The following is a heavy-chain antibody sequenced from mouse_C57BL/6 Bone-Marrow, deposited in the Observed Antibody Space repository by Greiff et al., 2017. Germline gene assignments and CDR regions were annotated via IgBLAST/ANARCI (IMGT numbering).Heavy chain of an antibody. J-gene: IGHJ2*01. CDR2: IDPENGDT. Sequence: EVQLQQSGAELVRPGASVKLSCTASGFNIKDDYMHWVKQRPEQGLEWIGWIDPENGDTEYASKFQGKATITADTSSNTAYLQLSSLTSEDTAVYYCTTDGNYVEYYFDYGGQGTTLTVSS. CDR1: GFNIKDDY. CDR3: TTDGNYVEYYFDY. D-gene: IGHD2-1*01. V-gene: IGHV14-4*01.